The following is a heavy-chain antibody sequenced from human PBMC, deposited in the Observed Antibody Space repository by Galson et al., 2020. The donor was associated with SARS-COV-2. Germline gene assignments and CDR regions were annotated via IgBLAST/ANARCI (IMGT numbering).Heavy chain of an antibody. CDR2: ISYDGSNK. CDR1: GFTFSSYA. CDR3: ARECIAAAGDAIDI. V-gene: IGHV3-30*04. D-gene: IGHD6-13*01. Sequence: QAGGSLRLSCAASGFTFSSYAMHWVRQAPGKGLEWVAVISYDGSNKYYADSVKGRFTISRDNSKNTLYLQMNSLRAEDTAVYYCARECIAAAGDAIDIRGQGTMVTVSS. J-gene: IGHJ3*02.